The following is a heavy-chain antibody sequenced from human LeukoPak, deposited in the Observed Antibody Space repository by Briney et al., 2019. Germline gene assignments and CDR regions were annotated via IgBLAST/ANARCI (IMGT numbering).Heavy chain of an antibody. J-gene: IGHJ4*02. CDR3: ASLYYDILTGHQRNDY. CDR1: GGTFSIYT. CDR2: IIPIFGTA. D-gene: IGHD3-9*01. V-gene: IGHV1-69*01. Sequence: AVKVCCKASGGTFSIYTISWVRQAPGQGIDWMGGIIPIFGTANYAQKFQGRVTITADESTSTAYMELSSLRSEDRAVYYCASLYYDILTGHQRNDYWGQGTLVTVSS.